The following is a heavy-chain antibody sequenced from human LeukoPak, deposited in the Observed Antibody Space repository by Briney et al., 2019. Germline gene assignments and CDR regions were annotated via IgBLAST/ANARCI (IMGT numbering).Heavy chain of an antibody. CDR1: GFTFSSDA. CDR3: ARDLGAAGSNCYYYRDV. Sequence: GGSLRLACAVSGFTFSSDAMGWVRQAPGKGLEWVSALSGSGGNKYYADPVKGRFTNPRHNAKHTLYLQKNSLRAEDTAVYYCARDLGAAGSNCYYYRDVWGEGTTVTVSS. V-gene: IGHV3-23*01. J-gene: IGHJ6*03. CDR2: LSGSGGNK. D-gene: IGHD6-13*01.